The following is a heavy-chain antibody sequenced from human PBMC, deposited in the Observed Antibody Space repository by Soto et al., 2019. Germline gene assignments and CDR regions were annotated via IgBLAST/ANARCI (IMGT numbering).Heavy chain of an antibody. D-gene: IGHD2-15*01. CDR2: ISYDGSNK. CDR3: AKDNCSGGSCPPDY. J-gene: IGHJ4*02. V-gene: IGHV3-30*18. Sequence: GGSLRLSCAASGFTFSSYGMHWVRQAPGKGLEWVAVISYDGSNKYYADSVKGRFTISRDNSKNTLYLQMNSLRAEDTAVYYCAKDNCSGGSCPPDYWGQGTLVTVSS. CDR1: GFTFSSYG.